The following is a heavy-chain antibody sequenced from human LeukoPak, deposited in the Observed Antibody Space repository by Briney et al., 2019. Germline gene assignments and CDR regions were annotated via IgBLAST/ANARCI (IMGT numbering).Heavy chain of an antibody. D-gene: IGHD6-13*01. CDR2: IYYSGST. Sequence: SGTLSLTCTVSGGSISSSSYYWGWIRQPPGKGLEWIGSIYYSGSTYYNPSLKSRVTISVDTSKNQFSLKLSSVTAADTAVYYCARHRVAAAFIDYWGQGTLVTVSS. CDR3: ARHRVAAAFIDY. V-gene: IGHV4-39*01. CDR1: GGSISSSSYY. J-gene: IGHJ4*02.